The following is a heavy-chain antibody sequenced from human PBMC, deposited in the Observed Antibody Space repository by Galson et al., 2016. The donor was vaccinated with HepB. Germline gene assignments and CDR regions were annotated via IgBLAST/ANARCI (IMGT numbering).Heavy chain of an antibody. CDR2: LNPNSDYT. V-gene: IGHV1-46*04. D-gene: IGHD2/OR15-2a*01. Sequence: VSCKASGYTFTHFFMHWVRQAPGQGLEWMGILNPNSDYTHYAQNLEGRLTISRDNSNNMLFLQMSSLRVDDTAVYYCAKRHEYCPPVGCSVDSWGQGTLVSVSS. CDR3: AKRHEYCPPVGCSVDS. J-gene: IGHJ4*02. CDR1: GYTFTHFF.